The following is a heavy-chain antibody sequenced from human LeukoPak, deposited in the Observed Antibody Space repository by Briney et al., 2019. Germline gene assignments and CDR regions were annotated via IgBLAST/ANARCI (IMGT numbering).Heavy chain of an antibody. Sequence: GGSLRLSCAASGFTFSSYGMHWVRQAPGKGLEWVAVIGGSGGSTYYADSVKGRFTISRDNSKNTLYLQMNSLRAEDTAVYYCAKDLSGSDTGNYWGQGTLVTVSS. D-gene: IGHD1-26*01. CDR3: AKDLSGSDTGNY. CDR1: GFTFSSYG. V-gene: IGHV3-23*01. J-gene: IGHJ4*02. CDR2: IGGSGGST.